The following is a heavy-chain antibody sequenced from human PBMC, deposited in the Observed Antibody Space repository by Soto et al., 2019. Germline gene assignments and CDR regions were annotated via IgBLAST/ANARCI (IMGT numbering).Heavy chain of an antibody. CDR3: GRNRSNNDY. D-gene: IGHD1-20*01. V-gene: IGHV1-18*01. J-gene: IGHJ4*02. CDR2: IDINKGKT. Sequence: ASVKVSCKSSGYTFTRYGISWVRQAPGQGLEWMGWIDINKGKTDYAQKFQGRVTMTTDTSTSTAFMELRSLTSDNTAVYFCGRNRSNNDYWGQGTTVTVSS. CDR1: GYTFTRYG.